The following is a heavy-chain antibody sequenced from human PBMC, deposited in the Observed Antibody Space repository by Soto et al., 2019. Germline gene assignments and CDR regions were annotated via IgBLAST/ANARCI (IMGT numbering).Heavy chain of an antibody. CDR1: GFTFSSYA. CDR3: AKSPDTFWSGYYLVY. Sequence: GGSLRLSCAASGFTFSSYAMSWVRQSPGKGLEWVSAISGSGGSTYYADSVKGRFTISRDNSKNTLYLQMNSLRAEDTAVYYCAKSPDTFWSGYYLVYWGQGTLVTVSS. V-gene: IGHV3-23*01. D-gene: IGHD3-3*01. CDR2: ISGSGGST. J-gene: IGHJ4*02.